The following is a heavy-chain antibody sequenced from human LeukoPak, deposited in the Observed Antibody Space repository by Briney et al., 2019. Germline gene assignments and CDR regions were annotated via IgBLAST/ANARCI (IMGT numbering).Heavy chain of an antibody. Sequence: PSETLSLTCTVSGGSISSGGYYWSWIRQPPGKGLEWIGYIYHSGSTYYNPSLKSRVTISVDRSKNQFSLKLSSVTAADTAVYYCASPNYDFWSAPEPYDAFDIWGQGTMVTVSS. J-gene: IGHJ3*02. D-gene: IGHD3-3*01. CDR1: GGSISSGGYY. V-gene: IGHV4-30-2*01. CDR2: IYHSGST. CDR3: ASPNYDFWSAPEPYDAFDI.